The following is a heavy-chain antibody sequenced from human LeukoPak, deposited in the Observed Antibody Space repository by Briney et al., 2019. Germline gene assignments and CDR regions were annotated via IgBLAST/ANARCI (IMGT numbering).Heavy chain of an antibody. J-gene: IGHJ4*02. CDR3: AKGGGPYHLPTDY. CDR2: ITSVGNT. V-gene: IGHV3-23*01. CDR1: GFTFSSYA. D-gene: IGHD2-2*01. Sequence: GGSLRLSCAASGFTFSSYAMNWVRQAPGKGLEWVSAITSVGNTYYADSVKGRFTISRDSSKNTLYLQMNSLRSEDTAVYYCAKGGGPYHLPTDYWGQGTLVTVSS.